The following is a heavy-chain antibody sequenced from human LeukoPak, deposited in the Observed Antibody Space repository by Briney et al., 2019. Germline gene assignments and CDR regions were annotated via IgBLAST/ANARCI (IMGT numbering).Heavy chain of an antibody. D-gene: IGHD2-21*01. Sequence: GGSLRLSCVASGVSFGNYAMSWVRHAPGKGLQWASQISGTGGATWYAGFARDRFTISRDNSKKTLYLQMSGLRVEDTAMYYCVKDPRDTYGTNWFVSWGQGTLLIVSS. CDR3: VKDPRDTYGTNWFVS. CDR1: GVSFGNYA. CDR2: ISGTGGAT. V-gene: IGHV3-23*01. J-gene: IGHJ5*01.